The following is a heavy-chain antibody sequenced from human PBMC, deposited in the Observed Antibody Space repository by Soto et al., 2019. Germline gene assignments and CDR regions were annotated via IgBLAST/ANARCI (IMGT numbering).Heavy chain of an antibody. CDR2: INPSGGGT. V-gene: IGHV1-46*01. J-gene: IGHJ4*02. Sequence: QVQLVQSGTEVKKPGASVKVSCKASGYTFLDFYIHWVRQAPGQGLEWMGFINPSGGGTTYAQQFEGRLTMSRDTSTSTVYMELISLRSEDTAIYYCARDKPFSAGYWDQGTLVT. D-gene: IGHD3-3*02. CDR1: GYTFLDFY. CDR3: ARDKPFSAGY.